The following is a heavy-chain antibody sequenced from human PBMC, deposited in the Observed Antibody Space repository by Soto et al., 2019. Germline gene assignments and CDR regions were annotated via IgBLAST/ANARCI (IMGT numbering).Heavy chain of an antibody. Sequence: SETLSLTCTVSGGSISSYYWSWIRQPPGKGLEWIGYIYYSGSTNYNPSLKSRVTISVDTSKNQFSLKLSSVTAADTAVYYCAREAGENEFWFDPWGQGTLVTVSS. V-gene: IGHV4-59*01. CDR2: IYYSGST. CDR3: AREAGENEFWFDP. J-gene: IGHJ5*02. D-gene: IGHD7-27*01. CDR1: GGSISSYY.